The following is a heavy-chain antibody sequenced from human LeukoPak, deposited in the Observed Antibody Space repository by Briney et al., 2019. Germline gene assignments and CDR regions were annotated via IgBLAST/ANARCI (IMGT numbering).Heavy chain of an antibody. CDR1: GFSLSTSGVG. Sequence: ESGATLVKPTQTLTMTCTFSGFSLSTSGVGVGSIRQPPGKSLEWLALIYWDDDKRYSPSLKSRLTITKDTSKNQVVLTMTNMDPVDTATYYCAYREKASSGYYLFDHWGQGTLVTVSS. V-gene: IGHV2-5*02. D-gene: IGHD3-22*01. J-gene: IGHJ4*02. CDR3: AYREKASSGYYLFDH. CDR2: IYWDDDK.